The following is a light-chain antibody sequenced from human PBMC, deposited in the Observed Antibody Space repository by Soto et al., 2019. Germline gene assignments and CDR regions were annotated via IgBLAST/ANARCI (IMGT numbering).Light chain of an antibody. CDR2: GAS. Sequence: EIGLSQSPGTMSLSPGERDTLSCGASQSVSKSYLAWYQQKPGQAPRLLIYGASSRATGIPDRFSGSGSGTDFTLTISRLEPEDFAVYYCQQYVSSPWTFGQGTKVEIK. CDR1: QSVSKSY. CDR3: QQYVSSPWT. V-gene: IGKV3-20*01. J-gene: IGKJ1*01.